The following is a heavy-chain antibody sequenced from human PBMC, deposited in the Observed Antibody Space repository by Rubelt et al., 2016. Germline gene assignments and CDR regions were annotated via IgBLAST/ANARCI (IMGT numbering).Heavy chain of an antibody. J-gene: IGHJ4*02. CDR2: MNADRGNT. CDR3: ARVPSFTSRGDS. Sequence: QVHLVQSGAEVKKPGASVKVSCKASGYTFTNYDINWVRQATGQGLEWMGWMNADRGNTGYAQKFQGRLTITRNNAITTAYMGLSSLGPADTAVYYVARVPSFTSRGDSWGQGTLVTVSS. D-gene: IGHD2-2*01. V-gene: IGHV1-8*01. CDR1: GYTFTNYD.